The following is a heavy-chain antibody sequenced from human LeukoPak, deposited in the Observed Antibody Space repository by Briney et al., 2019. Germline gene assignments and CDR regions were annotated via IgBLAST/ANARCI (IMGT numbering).Heavy chain of an antibody. CDR3: ARGVPYSHYGMDV. D-gene: IGHD2-2*01. J-gene: IGHJ6*02. V-gene: IGHV1-69*02. CDR2: IIPILGIA. Sequence: GASVKVSCKASGGTFSSYTISWVRQAPGQGLEWMGRIIPILGIANYAQKFQGRVTITADKSTSTAYMELSSLRSEDTAVYYCARGVPYSHYGMDVWGQGTTVTVSS. CDR1: GGTFSSYT.